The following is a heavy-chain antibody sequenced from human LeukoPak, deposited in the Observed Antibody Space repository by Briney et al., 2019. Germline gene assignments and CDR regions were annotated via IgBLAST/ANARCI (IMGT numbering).Heavy chain of an antibody. CDR2: INPNSGGT. Sequence: EASVKVSCKASGYTFTGYYMHWVRQVPGQGLEWMGRINPNSGGTNYVQKFQDRVTMTRDTSISTAYMELNRLTSDDTAVYYCSASFSGYDRLFDYWGQGTLVTVSS. D-gene: IGHD5-12*01. CDR1: GYTFTGYY. V-gene: IGHV1-2*06. J-gene: IGHJ4*02. CDR3: SASFSGYDRLFDY.